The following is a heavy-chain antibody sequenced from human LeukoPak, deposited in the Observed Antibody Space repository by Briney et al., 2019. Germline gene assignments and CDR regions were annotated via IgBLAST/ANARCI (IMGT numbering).Heavy chain of an antibody. CDR1: GFTFSRYD. V-gene: IGHV3-30-3*01. J-gene: IGHJ4*02. Sequence: GGSLRLSCVASGFTFSRYDMHWVRQAPGKGLQWVAVISFDGGNEIYADSVKGRFTISRDNSKNTLSLEMDSLRGEDTAVYYCAREWFGDPPRIYWGQGTLVTVSS. D-gene: IGHD3-10*01. CDR2: ISFDGGNE. CDR3: AREWFGDPPRIY.